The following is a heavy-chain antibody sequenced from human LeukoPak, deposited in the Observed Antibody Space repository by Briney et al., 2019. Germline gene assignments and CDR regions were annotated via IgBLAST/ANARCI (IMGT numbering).Heavy chain of an antibody. Sequence: KPGGSLRLSCAASGFTFSSYSTSWVRQAPGKGLEWVSSISSSSSYIYYADSVKGRFTISRDNAKNSLYLQMNSLRAEDAAVYYCAILSVDTAMVTDWFDPWGQGTLVTVSS. CDR3: AILSVDTAMVTDWFDP. J-gene: IGHJ5*02. CDR2: ISSSSSYI. CDR1: GFTFSSYS. V-gene: IGHV3-21*01. D-gene: IGHD5-18*01.